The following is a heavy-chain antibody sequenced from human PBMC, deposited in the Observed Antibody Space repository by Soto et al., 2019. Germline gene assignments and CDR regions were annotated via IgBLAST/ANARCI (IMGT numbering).Heavy chain of an antibody. CDR1: GGSLSSSNW. Sequence: PSETLSLTCAVSGGSLSSSNWWSWVRQPPGKGLEWIGEIYHSGSTNYNPSLKSRVTISVDKSKNHFSLKLSSVTAAATAVYYCATRGPPYSVYYWGQGTLVTVSS. CDR3: ATRGPPYSVYY. D-gene: IGHD1-26*01. V-gene: IGHV4-4*02. J-gene: IGHJ4*02. CDR2: IYHSGST.